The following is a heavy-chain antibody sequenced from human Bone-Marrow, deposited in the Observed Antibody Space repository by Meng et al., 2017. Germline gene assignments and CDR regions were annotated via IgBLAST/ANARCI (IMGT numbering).Heavy chain of an antibody. V-gene: IGHV3-15*01. Sequence: GESLKISWAASGFYFNNAWMSWVRQAPGKGLEWVGRIKSNIDGGTAEYAAPVTGRFTISRDDSKSTLYLQMSGLRIDDTGVYYCTWDDKAVSDYWAQGTLVTVSS. CDR2: IKSNIDGGTA. J-gene: IGHJ4*02. D-gene: IGHD1-26*01. CDR3: TWDDKAVSDY. CDR1: GFYFNNAW.